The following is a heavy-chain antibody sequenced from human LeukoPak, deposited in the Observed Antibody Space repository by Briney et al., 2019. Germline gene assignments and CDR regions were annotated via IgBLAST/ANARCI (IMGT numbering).Heavy chain of an antibody. V-gene: IGHV4-4*07. J-gene: IGHJ5*01. D-gene: IGHD3-10*01. CDR3: ARSEGYSGSPHNWFDP. Sequence: SETLSLTCTVSGGSISSYYWSWIRQPAGKGLEWIGRIYTSGSTNYNPSLKSRVTMSVDTSKNQFSLKLSSVTAADTAVYYCARSEGYSGSPHNWFDPWGQGTLVTVSS. CDR2: IYTSGST. CDR1: GGSISSYY.